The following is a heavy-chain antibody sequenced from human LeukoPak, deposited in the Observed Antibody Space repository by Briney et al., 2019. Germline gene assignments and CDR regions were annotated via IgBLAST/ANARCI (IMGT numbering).Heavy chain of an antibody. Sequence: GGSLRLSCTASGFTFGDYAMSWVRQAPGKGLEGVGFIRSRAYGGSTEYAASVKGRFTISRDDSKSIAYLQMNSLKTEDTAVYYCTRDRGYCSGGSCYSEYYYYYMDVWGKGTTVTISS. CDR3: TRDRGYCSGGSCYSEYYYYYMDV. V-gene: IGHV3-49*04. J-gene: IGHJ6*03. D-gene: IGHD2-15*01. CDR2: IRSRAYGGST. CDR1: GFTFGDYA.